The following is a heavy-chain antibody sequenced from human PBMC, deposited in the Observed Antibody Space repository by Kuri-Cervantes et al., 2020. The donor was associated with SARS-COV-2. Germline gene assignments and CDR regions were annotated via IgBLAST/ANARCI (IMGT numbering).Heavy chain of an antibody. CDR1: GFTFDDYT. J-gene: IGHJ6*04. Sequence: GESLKISCAASGFTFDDYTMHWVRQVPGKGLEWVSGITWNGGSIGYADSVTGRFTISRDNGKNALFLQMDSLRVEDTALYYCVREMSWNVGEEVAGAFDVWGKGTTVTVSS. CDR2: ITWNGGSI. D-gene: IGHD3-16*01. CDR3: VREMSWNVGEEVAGAFDV. V-gene: IGHV3-20*04.